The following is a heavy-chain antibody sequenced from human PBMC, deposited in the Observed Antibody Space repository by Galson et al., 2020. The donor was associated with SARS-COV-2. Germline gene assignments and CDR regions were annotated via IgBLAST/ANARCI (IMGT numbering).Heavy chain of an antibody. CDR1: GYRFTSYW. CDR3: ARQSGSYYWGWFDP. CDR2: IYPADSNI. D-gene: IGHD1-26*01. V-gene: IGHV5-51*01. J-gene: IGHJ5*02. Sequence: GESLKISCKGSGYRFTSYWIGWVRQMTGKGLEWMGVIYPADSNIRYSPSFQGHITISADKSINTAYLQWSSLKASDTAMYYCARQSGSYYWGWFDPWGQGTLVTVSS.